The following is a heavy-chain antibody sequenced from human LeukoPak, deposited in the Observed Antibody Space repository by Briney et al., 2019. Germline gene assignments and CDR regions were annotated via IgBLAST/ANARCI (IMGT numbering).Heavy chain of an antibody. D-gene: IGHD6-6*01. CDR3: ARVKAIARVFWFDP. CDR2: IYYSGST. J-gene: IGHJ5*02. Sequence: KASETLSLTCTVSGGSISSYYWSLIRQPPGKGLEWIGYIYYSGSTNYNPSLKSRVTISVDTSKNQFSLKLSSVTAANTAVYYCARVKAIARVFWFDPWGQGTLVTVSS. CDR1: GGSISSYY. V-gene: IGHV4-59*01.